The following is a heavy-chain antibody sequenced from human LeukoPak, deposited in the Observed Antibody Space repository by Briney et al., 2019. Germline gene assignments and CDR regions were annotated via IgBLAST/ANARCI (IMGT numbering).Heavy chain of an antibody. CDR2: INPSGGST. J-gene: IGHJ5*02. CDR3: ARDRGVLRFLEWLSSSNWFDP. D-gene: IGHD3-3*01. Sequence: ASVKVSCKASGYTFTKYYMHWVRQAPGQGLEWMGIINPSGGSTSYAQKFQGRVTMTRDTSTSIVYMELSSLGSEDTAVYYCARDRGVLRFLEWLSSSNWFDPWGQGTLVTASS. CDR1: GYTFTKYY. V-gene: IGHV1-46*01.